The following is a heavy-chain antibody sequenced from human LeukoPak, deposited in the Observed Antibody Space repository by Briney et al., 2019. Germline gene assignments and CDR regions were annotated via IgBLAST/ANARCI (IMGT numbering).Heavy chain of an antibody. CDR3: ARDRLLYCSGGSCYRNWFDP. Sequence: SETLSLTCTVSGGSISSYYWSWIRQPPGKGLEWIGYIYYSGSTNYNPSLKSRVTISVDTSKNQFSLKLSSVTAADTAVYYCARDRLLYCSGGSCYRNWFDPWGQGTLVTVSS. V-gene: IGHV4-59*12. CDR1: GGSISSYY. CDR2: IYYSGST. J-gene: IGHJ5*02. D-gene: IGHD2-15*01.